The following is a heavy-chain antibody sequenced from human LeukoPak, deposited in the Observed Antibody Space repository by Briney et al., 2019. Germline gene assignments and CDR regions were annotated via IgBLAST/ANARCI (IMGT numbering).Heavy chain of an antibody. V-gene: IGHV3-9*01. CDR1: GFTFDDYA. CDR2: ISWNSGSI. Sequence: QAGGSLRLSCAASGFTFDDYAMHWVRQAPGKGLEWVSGISWNSGSIGYADSVKGRFAISRDNAKNSLYLQMNSLRAEDTALYYCAKYQDYYYYYGMDVWGQGTTVTVSS. CDR3: AKYQDYYYYYGMDV. J-gene: IGHJ6*02.